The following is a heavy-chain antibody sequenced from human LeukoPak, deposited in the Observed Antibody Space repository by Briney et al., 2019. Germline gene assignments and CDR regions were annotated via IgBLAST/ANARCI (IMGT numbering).Heavy chain of an antibody. CDR2: IKSDGSNT. CDR3: AKVAKYYYGPETYYFFEQ. Sequence: GGSLRLSCAASGFTFSSYWMHWVRQAPGKGLVWVSRIKSDGSNTNYADSVKGRFTISRDNAKNTLHLQMNSLRVEDTAVYYCAKVAKYYYGPETYYFFEQWGQGTLVTVSS. J-gene: IGHJ4*02. V-gene: IGHV3-74*01. CDR1: GFTFSSYW. D-gene: IGHD3-10*01.